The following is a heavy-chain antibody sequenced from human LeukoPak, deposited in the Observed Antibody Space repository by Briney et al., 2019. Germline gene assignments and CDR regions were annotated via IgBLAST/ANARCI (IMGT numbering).Heavy chain of an antibody. J-gene: IGHJ4*02. CDR3: ARQTGSGLFILP. CDR2: ISYSGSS. D-gene: IGHD3/OR15-3a*01. V-gene: IGHV4-39*01. Sequence: SETLSLTCAVYGGSFSSYYWSWIRQPPGKGLDWIGTISYSGSSYYNPSLKSRVTISVDTSKNQFSLRLTSVTAADTAVYYCARQTGSGLFILPGGQGTLVTVSS. CDR1: GGSFSSYY.